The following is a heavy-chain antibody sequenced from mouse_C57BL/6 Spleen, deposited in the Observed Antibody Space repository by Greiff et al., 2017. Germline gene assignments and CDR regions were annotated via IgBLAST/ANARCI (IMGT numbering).Heavy chain of an antibody. CDR3: ARQEAVVATEYYAMDD. D-gene: IGHD1-1*01. Sequence: VKLMESGPGLVAPSQSLSITCTVSGFSLTSYGVHWVRQPPGKGLEWLVVIWSDGSTTYNSALNSRLSSSKDNSKSQVFLKMNSLQTDDTAMYYGARQEAVVATEYYAMDDWGQGTSVTVSS. CDR2: IWSDGST. CDR1: GFSLTSYG. J-gene: IGHJ4*01. V-gene: IGHV2-6-1*01.